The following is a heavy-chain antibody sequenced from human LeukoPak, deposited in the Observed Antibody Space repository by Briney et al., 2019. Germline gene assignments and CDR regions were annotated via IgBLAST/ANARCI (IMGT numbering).Heavy chain of an antibody. Sequence: ASVKVSCKASGYTFTSYGISWVRQAPGQGLEWMGWISAYNGNTNYAQKLQGRVTMTTDTSTSTAYMELRSLRSDDTAVYYCARDRYYYDSGGYYSIFDYWGQGTLVTVSS. V-gene: IGHV1-18*01. D-gene: IGHD3-22*01. CDR3: ARDRYYYDSGGYYSIFDY. CDR1: GYTFTSYG. CDR2: ISAYNGNT. J-gene: IGHJ4*02.